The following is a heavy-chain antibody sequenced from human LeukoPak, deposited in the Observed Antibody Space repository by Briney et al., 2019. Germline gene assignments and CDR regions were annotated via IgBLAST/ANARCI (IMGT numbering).Heavy chain of an antibody. Sequence: GGSLRLSCAASGFTFSSYGMHWVRQAPGKGLEWVADIWFDGKNEHFADSVKGRFTISRDNSKNTLYLQMNSLRAEDTAVYYCAKSLGVVVTAARIDYWGQGTLVTVSS. CDR3: AKSLGVVVTAARIDY. CDR2: IWFDGKNE. V-gene: IGHV3-33*06. J-gene: IGHJ4*02. D-gene: IGHD2-21*02. CDR1: GFTFSSYG.